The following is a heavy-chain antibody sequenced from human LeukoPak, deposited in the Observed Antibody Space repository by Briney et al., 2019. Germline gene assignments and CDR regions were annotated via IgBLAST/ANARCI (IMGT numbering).Heavy chain of an antibody. D-gene: IGHD2-21*01. Sequence: GASVKVSCKASGGTFSSYAISWVRQAPGQGLEWMGRIIPILGIANYAQKFQGRVTTTADKSTSTAYMELSSLRSEDTAVYYCASILAYCGGDCYDPWGQGTLVTVSS. V-gene: IGHV1-69*04. J-gene: IGHJ5*02. CDR2: IIPILGIA. CDR3: ASILAYCGGDCYDP. CDR1: GGTFSSYA.